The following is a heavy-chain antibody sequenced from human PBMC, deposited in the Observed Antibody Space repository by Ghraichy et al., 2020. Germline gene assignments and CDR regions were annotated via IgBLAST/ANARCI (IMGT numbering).Heavy chain of an antibody. D-gene: IGHD3-10*01. CDR3: ARGVYYGPVYGMDV. CDR2: IYYSGST. J-gene: IGHJ6*02. Sequence: SETLSLTCTVSGGSISSYYWSWIRQPPGKGLEWIGYIYYSGSTNYNPSLKSRVTMSVDTSKNQFSLKLSSVTAADTAVYHCARGVYYGPVYGMDVWGQGTTVTVSS. V-gene: IGHV4-59*01. CDR1: GGSISSYY.